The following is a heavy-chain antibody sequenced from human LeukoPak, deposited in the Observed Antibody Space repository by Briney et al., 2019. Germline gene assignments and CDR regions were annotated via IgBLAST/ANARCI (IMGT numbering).Heavy chain of an antibody. D-gene: IGHD4-17*01. Sequence: SETLSLTCTVSGGSISSYYWSWIRQPPGKGLEWIGYIYYSGSTNYNPSLKSRVTISVDTSKNQFSLKLSSVTAADTAVYYCARVAVTTSDWYYYYGMDVWGQGTTVTVSS. CDR1: GGSISSYY. V-gene: IGHV4-59*01. CDR2: IYYSGST. J-gene: IGHJ6*02. CDR3: ARVAVTTSDWYYYYGMDV.